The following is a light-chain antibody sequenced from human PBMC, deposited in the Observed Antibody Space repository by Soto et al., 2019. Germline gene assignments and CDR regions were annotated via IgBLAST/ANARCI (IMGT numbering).Light chain of an antibody. CDR1: QSVSSSY. CDR2: GAS. CDR3: QQYGSSGT. Sequence: IMMTQSPVTLSVSPGEGAPLSCRASQSVSSSYLAWYQQKPGQAPRLLIYGASNRATGIPDRFSGSGSGTDFTLTISRLEPEDFAVYYCQQYGSSGTFGQRTKVDI. V-gene: IGKV3-20*01. J-gene: IGKJ1*01.